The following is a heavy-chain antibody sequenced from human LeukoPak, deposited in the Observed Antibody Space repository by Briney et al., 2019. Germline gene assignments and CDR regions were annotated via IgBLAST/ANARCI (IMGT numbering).Heavy chain of an antibody. J-gene: IGHJ4*02. D-gene: IGHD6-19*01. V-gene: IGHV3-21*01. CDR1: GITVSGYG. CDR2: ISDRV. Sequence: GRSLRLSCVASGITVSGYGLNWVRQTPGKGLEWVPSISDRVYYADSVKGRFTISRDNAKNSLYLQMNSLRAEDTAVYYCARDATTGYSSGWYDYWGQGTLVTVST. CDR3: ARDATTGYSSGWYDY.